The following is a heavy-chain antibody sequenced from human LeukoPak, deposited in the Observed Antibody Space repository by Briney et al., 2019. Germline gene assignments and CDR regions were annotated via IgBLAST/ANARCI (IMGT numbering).Heavy chain of an antibody. D-gene: IGHD5-18*01. Sequence: SETLSLTCAVYGGSFSGYYWSWIRQPPGKGLEWIGEINHSGSTNYNPSLKSRVTISVDKSKNQFSLKLSSVTAADTAVYYCARVTRYSYGYDAFDIWGQGTMVTVSS. CDR2: INHSGST. V-gene: IGHV4-34*01. J-gene: IGHJ3*02. CDR3: ARVTRYSYGYDAFDI. CDR1: GGSFSGYY.